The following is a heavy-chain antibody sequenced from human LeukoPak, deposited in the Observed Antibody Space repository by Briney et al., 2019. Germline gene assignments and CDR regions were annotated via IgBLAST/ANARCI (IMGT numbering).Heavy chain of an antibody. CDR1: GFTFSSYA. CDR2: ISYDGSNK. V-gene: IGHV3-30-3*01. Sequence: GGSLRLSCAASGFTFSSYAMHWVRQAPGKGLEWVAVISYDGSNKYYADSVKGRFTISRDNSKNTLYPQMNSLRAEDTAVYYCARYFDWFYAFDIWGQGTMVTVSS. CDR3: ARYFDWFYAFDI. D-gene: IGHD3-9*01. J-gene: IGHJ3*02.